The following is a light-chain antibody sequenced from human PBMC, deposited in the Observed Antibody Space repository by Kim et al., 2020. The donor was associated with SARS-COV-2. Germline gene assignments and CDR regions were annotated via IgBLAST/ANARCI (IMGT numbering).Light chain of an antibody. CDR1: QSIRTG. J-gene: IGKJ1*01. CDR3: QQYTSSWT. CDR2: DAS. V-gene: IGKV1-5*01. Sequence: SAGVGDGVTITWRASQSIRTGLAWYQHKAGKGPKLLMYDASTVASGVPSRFSGSGSGTEFTLTIAGLQPDDFAIYYCQQYTSSWTFGQGTKVDIK.